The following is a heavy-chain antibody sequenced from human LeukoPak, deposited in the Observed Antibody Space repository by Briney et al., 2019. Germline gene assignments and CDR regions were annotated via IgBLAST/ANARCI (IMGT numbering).Heavy chain of an antibody. D-gene: IGHD3-3*01. J-gene: IGHJ6*02. CDR3: ARTYDFWTGKTNYYYYYGMDV. CDR2: IIPDSGGT. CDR1: GYTLTEYY. V-gene: IGHV1-2*02. Sequence: ASVKVSCKASGYTLTEYYIHWVRQAPGQGLEWMGFIIPDSGGTTYQQNFQGRVTMTRDTSISTAYMELSRLRSDDTAVYYCARTYDFWTGKTNYYYYYGMDVWGQGTTVTVSS.